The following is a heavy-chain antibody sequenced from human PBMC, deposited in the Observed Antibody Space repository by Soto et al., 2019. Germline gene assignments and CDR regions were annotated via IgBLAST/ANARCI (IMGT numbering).Heavy chain of an antibody. Sequence: QVQLVESGGGVVQPGRSLRLSCAASGFTLSSYGMHWVRQAPGKGLEWVAVIWYDGSNKYYADSVKGRFTISRDNSKNTLYLQMNCLRAEDTAVYYCARWGIAAGDYWGQGTLVTVSS. D-gene: IGHD6-13*01. CDR2: IWYDGSNK. J-gene: IGHJ4*02. V-gene: IGHV3-33*01. CDR3: ARWGIAAGDY. CDR1: GFTLSSYG.